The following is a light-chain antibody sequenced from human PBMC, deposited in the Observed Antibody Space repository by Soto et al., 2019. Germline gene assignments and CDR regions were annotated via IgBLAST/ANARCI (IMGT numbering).Light chain of an antibody. J-gene: IGLJ2*01. CDR3: SSYTSISTLV. CDR1: SSDVGGYNY. V-gene: IGLV2-14*01. CDR2: EVT. Sequence: QSALTQPVSVSGSPGQSITISCTGTSSDVGGYNYVSWYQQHPGKAPKLMIYEVTKRPSGVSNRFSGSKSGNTASLTISGLQAEDESDYYCSSYTSISTLVFGGGTKGPS.